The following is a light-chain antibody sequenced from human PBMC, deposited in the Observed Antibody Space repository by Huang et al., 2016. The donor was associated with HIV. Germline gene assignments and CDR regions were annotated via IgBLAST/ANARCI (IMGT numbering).Light chain of an antibody. V-gene: IGKV3-15*01. J-gene: IGKJ3*01. CDR2: GAS. CDR1: QSVSSN. Sequence: EIVMTQSPATLSVSPGERATLSCRASQSVSSNLAWYQQKPGQAPRLLIYGASTRATGIPARFRGSGSGKEVTLTISSLQSEDFAVYYCQQYNNWPPATFGPGTKVDIK. CDR3: QQYNNWPPAT.